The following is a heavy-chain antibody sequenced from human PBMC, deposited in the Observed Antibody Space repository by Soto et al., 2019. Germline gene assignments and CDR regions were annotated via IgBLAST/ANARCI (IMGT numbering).Heavy chain of an antibody. D-gene: IGHD4-17*01. Sequence: SETRSLTCNVSGVSFTSYYWSWIRQRPGKGLEWLGYIHGSGSTKCNPALKSRVTISSDTSKKLFSLDLTSVTAEDAAMYFCARTYTENYDDPPKFDFWGQGAPVTV. CDR1: GVSFTSYY. V-gene: IGHV4-59*13. CDR2: IHGSGST. J-gene: IGHJ4*02. CDR3: ARTYTENYDDPPKFDF.